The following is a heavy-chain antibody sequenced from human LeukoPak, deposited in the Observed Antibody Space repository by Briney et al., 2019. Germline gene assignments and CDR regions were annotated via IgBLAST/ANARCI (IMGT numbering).Heavy chain of an antibody. D-gene: IGHD3-22*01. Sequence: GGSLRLSCAASGFTFSDYEMNWVRQAPGKGLEWISYISGSGNTIHYADSVRGRFTISRDNAKNSLYLQMSSLRADDTALYYCARSQSFLNYYDRSGYYYWGQGTLVTAAS. CDR1: GFTFSDYE. V-gene: IGHV3-11*01. CDR3: ARSQSFLNYYDRSGYYY. J-gene: IGHJ4*02. CDR2: ISGSGNTI.